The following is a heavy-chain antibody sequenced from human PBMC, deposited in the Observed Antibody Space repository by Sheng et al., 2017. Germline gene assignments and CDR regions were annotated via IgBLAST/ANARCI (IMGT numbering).Heavy chain of an antibody. Sequence: EVQLVESGGDLVQPGGSLRLSCAASGLTFSGYEMNWVRQAPGKGLEWVAYISTSGSIVFYAESVKGRFTISRDNAKSSLYLQMNSLRAEDTALYYCASPLGYCSGGSCPGYFQNWGQGTLVTV. CDR3: ASPLGYCSGGSCPGYFQN. CDR1: GLTFSGYE. V-gene: IGHV3-48*03. D-gene: IGHD2-15*01. J-gene: IGHJ1*01. CDR2: ISTSGSIV.